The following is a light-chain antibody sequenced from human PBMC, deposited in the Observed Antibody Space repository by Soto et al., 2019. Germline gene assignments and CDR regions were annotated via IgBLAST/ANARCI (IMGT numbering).Light chain of an antibody. J-gene: IGKJ4*01. CDR2: GAS. CDR3: QQYDDWLRLT. V-gene: IGKV3D-15*01. CDR1: QSVNIY. Sequence: EIVMTQSPATLSVSPGERATLSCRASQSVNIYLAWYQQQPGQAPRRLIFGASSRATGIPARFSGSGSGTEFNLTISSLQSEDFAVYFCQQYDDWLRLTFGGGTKVEIK.